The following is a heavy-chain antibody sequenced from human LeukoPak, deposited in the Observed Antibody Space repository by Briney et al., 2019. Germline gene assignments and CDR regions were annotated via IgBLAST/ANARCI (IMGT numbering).Heavy chain of an antibody. V-gene: IGHV4-39*07. Sequence: SETLSLTCTVSGGSIGSSIYYWGWIRQPLEKGLEWIGSVYYSGRTYYNPSLKSRVTISVDTSKNQFSLKLSSVTAADTAVYYCAMGKKMIVVFIRFGIAFDIWGQGTMVTVSS. D-gene: IGHD3-22*01. CDR2: VYYSGRT. J-gene: IGHJ3*02. CDR1: GGSIGSSIYY. CDR3: AMGKKMIVVFIRFGIAFDI.